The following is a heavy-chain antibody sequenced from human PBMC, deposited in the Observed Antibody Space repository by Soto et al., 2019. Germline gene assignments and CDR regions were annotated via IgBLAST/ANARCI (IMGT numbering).Heavy chain of an antibody. CDR1: GGTFSSYA. J-gene: IGHJ5*02. CDR3: ASLEGYCSGGSCSNWFDP. D-gene: IGHD2-15*01. CDR2: ISAYNGNT. Sequence: ASVKVSCKASGGTFSSYAISWVRQAPGQGLEWMGWISAYNGNTNYAQKLQGRVTMTTDTSTSTAYMELRSLRSDDTAVYYCASLEGYCSGGSCSNWFDPWGQGTLVTV. V-gene: IGHV1-18*01.